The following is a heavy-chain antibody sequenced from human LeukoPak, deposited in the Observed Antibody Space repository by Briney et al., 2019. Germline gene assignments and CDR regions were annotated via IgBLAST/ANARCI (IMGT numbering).Heavy chain of an antibody. CDR1: GFTFSDYG. D-gene: IGHD2-2*02. CDR3: ARDRCSSTSCYNTPNWFDP. CDR2: INWNGGSR. Sequence: GRSLRLSCAASGFTFSDYGMHWVRQVPGKGLEWVSGINWNGGSRGYADSVKGRFTISRDNAKNSVYLQMNSLRSEDTAFYHCARDRCSSTSCYNTPNWFDPWGQGTLVTVSS. J-gene: IGHJ5*02. V-gene: IGHV3-20*01.